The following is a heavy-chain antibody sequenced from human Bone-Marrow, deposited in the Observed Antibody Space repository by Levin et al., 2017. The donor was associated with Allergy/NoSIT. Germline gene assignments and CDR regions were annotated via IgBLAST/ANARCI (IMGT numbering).Heavy chain of an antibody. J-gene: IGHJ6*02. V-gene: IGHV1-69*13. CDR1: GGTFSSYA. D-gene: IGHD3-3*01. CDR3: ARAPYDFWSGYPPYYYYGMDV. Sequence: RASVKVSCKASGGTFSSYAISWVRQAPGQGLEWMGGIIPIFGTANYAQKFQGRVTITADESTSTAYMELSSLRSEDTAVYYCARAPYDFWSGYPPYYYYGMDVWGQGTTVTVSS. CDR2: IIPIFGTA.